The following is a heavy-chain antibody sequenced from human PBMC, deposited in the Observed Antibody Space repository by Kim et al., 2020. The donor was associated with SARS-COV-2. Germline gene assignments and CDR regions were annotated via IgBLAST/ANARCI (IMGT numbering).Heavy chain of an antibody. CDR1: GGSISSYS. CDR2: IYTSGST. J-gene: IGHJ4*02. V-gene: IGHV4-4*07. CDR3: ARSLPDYSSSWYENFDY. Sequence: SETLSLTCTVSGGSISSYSWSWIRQPAGKGLEWIARIYTSGSTNYNPSLKSRVTMSVDTSKNQFSLRLSSVTAADTAVYYCARSLPDYSSSWYENFDYWGQGTLVTVSS. D-gene: IGHD6-13*01.